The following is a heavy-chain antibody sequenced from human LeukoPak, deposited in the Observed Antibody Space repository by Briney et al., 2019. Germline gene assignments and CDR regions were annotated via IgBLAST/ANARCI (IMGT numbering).Heavy chain of an antibody. V-gene: IGHV3-74*01. D-gene: IGHD5-18*01. J-gene: IGHJ4*02. CDR2: INSDGSST. CDR3: ARETAGHSYATGWFDY. Sequence: GGSLRLSCAASGFTFSSYWMHWVRQAPGKGLVWVSRINSDGSSTSYADSVKGRFTISRDDAKNTLYLQMNSLRAEDTAVYYCARETAGHSYATGWFDYWGQGTLVTVSS. CDR1: GFTFSSYW.